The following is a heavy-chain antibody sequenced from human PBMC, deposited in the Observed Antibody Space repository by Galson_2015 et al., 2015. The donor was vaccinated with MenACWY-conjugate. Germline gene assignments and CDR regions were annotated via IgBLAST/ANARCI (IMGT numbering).Heavy chain of an antibody. V-gene: IGHV3-48*04. CDR2: ISSGSSTI. J-gene: IGHJ5*02. D-gene: IGHD4-17*01. CDR1: GFTFSTYS. Sequence: SLRLSCAASGFTFSTYSMNWVRQAPGKGLEWLSYISSGSSTIYYEDSVKGRFTISRDNAKNSLYLQMNSLRADDTAVYYCARYGGDGVVAWGQGTLVTVSS. CDR3: ARYGGDGVVA.